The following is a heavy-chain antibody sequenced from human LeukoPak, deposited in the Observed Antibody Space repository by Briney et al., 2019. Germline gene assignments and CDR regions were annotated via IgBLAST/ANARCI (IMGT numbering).Heavy chain of an antibody. D-gene: IGHD1-1*01. CDR3: ARDTAVQSAFDY. CDR1: GGTFSNYA. V-gene: IGHV1-69*06. J-gene: IGHJ4*02. Sequence: GASVKVSFKASGGTFSNYAISWVRQAPGQGLEWMGGIIPIFGTANYAQKFQGRVTITADRSTSTAYMKLSSLRSEDTPIYYCARDTAVQSAFDYWGQGTLVTVSS. CDR2: IIPIFGTA.